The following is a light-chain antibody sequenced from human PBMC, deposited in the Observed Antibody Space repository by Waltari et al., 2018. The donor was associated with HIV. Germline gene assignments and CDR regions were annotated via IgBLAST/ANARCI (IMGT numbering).Light chain of an antibody. V-gene: IGLV2-11*01. CDR3: CSYAGTYTYVL. Sequence: QSALTQPRSVSGSTGQTVTISCTATSRDVAGSDSVSWYLQHPGKVPKLIIYEVIKRPSGVPDRFSGSKSGNTAALTISGLQTEDEADYFCCSYAGTYTYVLFGGGTKLTVL. CDR2: EVI. J-gene: IGLJ3*02. CDR1: SRDVAGSDS.